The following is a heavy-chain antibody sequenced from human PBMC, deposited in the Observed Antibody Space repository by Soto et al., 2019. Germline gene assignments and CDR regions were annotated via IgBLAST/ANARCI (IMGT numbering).Heavy chain of an antibody. CDR1: GGSFSSGYYY. Sequence: QLQYQESGPGLVKPSETLSLICTVSGGSFSSGYYYWGWIRQPPGEGLEWIGNIYYSGTTHYNPSLKSRVTISIDTSKMQFSLKLTSVTAADRAVYYCGGGEHAHYGMGVWGPGTTVTVSS. J-gene: IGHJ6*02. V-gene: IGHV4-39*01. CDR3: GGGEHAHYGMGV. D-gene: IGHD3-16*01. CDR2: IYYSGTT.